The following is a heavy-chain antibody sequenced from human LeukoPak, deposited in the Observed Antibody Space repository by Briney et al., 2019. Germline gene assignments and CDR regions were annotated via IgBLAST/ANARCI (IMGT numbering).Heavy chain of an antibody. Sequence: ASVKVSCKASGYTFTGYYMHWVRQAPGQGLEWMGIINPSGGSTSYAQKFQGRVTMTRDTSTSTVYMELSSLRSEDTAVYYCARTYCGGDCYPLALDYWGQGTLVTVSS. CDR1: GYTFTGYY. V-gene: IGHV1-46*01. CDR3: ARTYCGGDCYPLALDY. CDR2: INPSGGST. D-gene: IGHD2-21*02. J-gene: IGHJ4*02.